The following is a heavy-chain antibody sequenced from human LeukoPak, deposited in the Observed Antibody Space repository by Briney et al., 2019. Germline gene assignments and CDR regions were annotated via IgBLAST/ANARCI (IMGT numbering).Heavy chain of an antibody. V-gene: IGHV4-59*01. CDR3: ARTYGSGRAFDI. D-gene: IGHD6-25*01. Sequence: SETLSLTCTVSGGSISSYYWSWIRQPPGKGLEWIGYIYYSGSTNYNPSLKSRVTISVDTSKNQFSLKLTSVTAADTAVYYCARTYGSGRAFDIWGQGTMVTVSS. J-gene: IGHJ3*02. CDR2: IYYSGST. CDR1: GGSISSYY.